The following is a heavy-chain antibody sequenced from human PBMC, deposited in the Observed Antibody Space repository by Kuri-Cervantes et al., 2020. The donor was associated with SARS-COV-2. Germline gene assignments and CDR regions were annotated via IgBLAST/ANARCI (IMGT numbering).Heavy chain of an antibody. CDR1: GFTFSSYA. CDR2: ISGSGGST. J-gene: IGHJ4*02. V-gene: IGHV3-23*01. CDR3: AKDQGMGPKGTVDY. Sequence: GESLKISCAASGFTFSSYAMSWVRQAPGKGLEWVSAISGSGGSTYYADSVKGRFTISRGNSKNTLYLQMNSLRAEDTAVYYCAKDQGMGPKGTVDYWGQGTLVTVSS. D-gene: IGHD4-11*01.